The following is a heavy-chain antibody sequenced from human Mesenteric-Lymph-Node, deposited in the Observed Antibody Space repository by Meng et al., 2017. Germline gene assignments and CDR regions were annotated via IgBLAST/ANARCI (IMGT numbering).Heavy chain of an antibody. CDR1: EFTISSYA. J-gene: IGHJ4*02. CDR2: ISGSGGST. CDR3: ARKEVTKANFDY. Sequence: GESLKISCAAAEFTISSYAMSWVRQAPGKGLWWVSAISGSGGSTYYADSVKGRFTISRENSKNTLYLQMNSLRDDDTAIYYCARKEVTKANFDYWGQGTLVTVSS. V-gene: IGHV3-23*01. D-gene: IGHD2-21*02.